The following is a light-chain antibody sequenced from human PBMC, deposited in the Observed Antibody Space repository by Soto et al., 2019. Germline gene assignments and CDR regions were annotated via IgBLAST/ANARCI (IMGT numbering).Light chain of an antibody. CDR1: NIGSKS. CDR2: YDS. CDR3: QLWDSSSDHPV. Sequence: SYELTQPPSVSVAPGKTASITCGGNNIGSKSVHWYQQKPGQAPVLVIFYDSDRPSGIPERFSGSNSGNTATLTITRVEVGDEADYYCQLWDSSSDHPVFGGGTKLTVL. V-gene: IGLV3-21*04. J-gene: IGLJ3*02.